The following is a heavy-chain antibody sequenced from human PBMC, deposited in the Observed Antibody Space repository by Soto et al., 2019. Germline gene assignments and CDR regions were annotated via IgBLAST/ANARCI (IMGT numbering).Heavy chain of an antibody. D-gene: IGHD6-13*01. Sequence: QVQLVESGGGVVRPGRCLRLTCAASGFTFRNYGIHWVRQAPGKGLEWVAVISHDGSDKCYADSMKGRFIISRDNSENTLFLNMNSLKPEDTAVYYCAKENQHLVHDYWGHGTLVTVSS. CDR1: GFTFRNYG. V-gene: IGHV3-30*18. CDR2: ISHDGSDK. CDR3: AKENQHLVHDY. J-gene: IGHJ4*01.